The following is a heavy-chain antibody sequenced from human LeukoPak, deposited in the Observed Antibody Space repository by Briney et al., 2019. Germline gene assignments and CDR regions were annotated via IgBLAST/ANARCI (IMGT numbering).Heavy chain of an antibody. V-gene: IGHV3-33*01. J-gene: IGHJ4*02. CDR3: ARDSLDYYDSSGHLDY. CDR1: GFTFSSYG. CDR2: IWYDGSNK. Sequence: GGSLRPSCAASGFTFSSYGMHWVRQAPGKGLEWVAVIWYDGSNKYYADSVKGRFTISRDNSKNTLYLQMNSLRAEDTAVYYCARDSLDYYDSSGHLDYWGQGTLVTVSS. D-gene: IGHD3-22*01.